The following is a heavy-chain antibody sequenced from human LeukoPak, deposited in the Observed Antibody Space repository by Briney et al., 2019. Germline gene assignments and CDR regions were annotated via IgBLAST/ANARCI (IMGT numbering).Heavy chain of an antibody. Sequence: KSGGSLRLSCAASGFTFSSYSMNWVRQAPGKGLEWVSSISSSSSYIYYADSVKGRFTISRDNAKNSLYLQMNSLRAEDTAVYYCARSGSYWGAYYFDYWGQGTLVTVSS. V-gene: IGHV3-21*04. D-gene: IGHD1-26*01. CDR2: ISSSSSYI. CDR3: ARSGSYWGAYYFDY. J-gene: IGHJ4*02. CDR1: GFTFSSYS.